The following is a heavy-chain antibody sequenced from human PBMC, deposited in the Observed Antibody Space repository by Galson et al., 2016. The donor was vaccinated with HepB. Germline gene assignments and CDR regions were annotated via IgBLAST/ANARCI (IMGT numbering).Heavy chain of an antibody. J-gene: IGHJ6*04. CDR2: INPHSGDT. CDR1: GYKMIAFY. CDR3: ARAGAVGIRWNKYSQFGLDF. V-gene: IGHV1-2*02. Sequence: VKVSCKASGYKMIAFYMQWVRQAPGQGLEWMGWINPHSGDTNCAQNFQGRVTLTSDTSISTAYLELTGLRSDDTAVYYCARAGAVGIRWNKYSQFGLDFWGKGTTVTVSS. D-gene: IGHD2-15*01.